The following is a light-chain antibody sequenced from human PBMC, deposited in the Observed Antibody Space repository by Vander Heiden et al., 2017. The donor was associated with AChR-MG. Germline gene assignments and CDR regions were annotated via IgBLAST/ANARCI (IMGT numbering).Light chain of an antibody. CDR2: GAS. V-gene: IGKV3-20*01. J-gene: IGKJ4*01. CDR1: QSVSSSC. Sequence: EIVLTQSPGTLSLPPGERATLSCRASQSVSSSCLAWYQQKPGQAPRLLIYGASSRATGIPDRFSGSGSGTDFTLTISRLEPEDFAVYYCQQGGSSPLTFGGGTKVEIK. CDR3: QQGGSSPLT.